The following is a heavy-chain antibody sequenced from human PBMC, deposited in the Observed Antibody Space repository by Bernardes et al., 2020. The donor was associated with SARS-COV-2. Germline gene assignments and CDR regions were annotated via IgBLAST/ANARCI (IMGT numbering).Heavy chain of an antibody. Sequence: GGSLRLSCAASGFTVSSNYMSWVRQAPGKGLEWVSVIYSGGSTYYADSVKGRFTISRDNSKNTLYLQMNSLRAEDTAVYYCARDKPQDGDYGERYFDLWGRGTLVTVSS. CDR1: GFTVSSNY. V-gene: IGHV3-53*01. J-gene: IGHJ2*01. CDR2: IYSGGST. CDR3: ARDKPQDGDYGERYFDL. D-gene: IGHD4-17*01.